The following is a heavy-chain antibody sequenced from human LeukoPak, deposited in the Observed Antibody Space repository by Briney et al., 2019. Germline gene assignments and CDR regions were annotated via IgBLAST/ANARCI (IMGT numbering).Heavy chain of an antibody. J-gene: IGHJ4*02. CDR2: ISAYNGNT. CDR1: GYTFTSYG. Sequence: GASVKVSCKASGYTFTSYGISWVRQAPGQGLEWVGWISAYNGNTNYAQKLQGRVTMTTDTSTSTAYMELRSLRSDDTAVYYCARDRIAARPSEFDYWGQGTLVTVSS. V-gene: IGHV1-18*01. CDR3: ARDRIAARPSEFDY. D-gene: IGHD6-6*01.